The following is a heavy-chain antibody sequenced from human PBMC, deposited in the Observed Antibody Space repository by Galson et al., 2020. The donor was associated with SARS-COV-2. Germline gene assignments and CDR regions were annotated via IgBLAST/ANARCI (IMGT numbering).Heavy chain of an antibody. CDR1: GDTFTSY. CDR3: ARARAAVVGYYHYYMDV. Sequence: ASVKVSCKASGDTFTSYMHWVRQAPGQGLEWMGIINPSGSTGYAQKFQGRVTMARDTSTSTVYMELSSLRSDDTAVYYCARARAAVVGYYHYYMDVWGKGTTVTISS. CDR2: INPSGST. D-gene: IGHD6-13*01. V-gene: IGHV1-46*03. J-gene: IGHJ6*03.